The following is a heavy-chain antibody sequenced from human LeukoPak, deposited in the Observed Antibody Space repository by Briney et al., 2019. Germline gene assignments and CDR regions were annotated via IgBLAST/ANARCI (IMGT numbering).Heavy chain of an antibody. Sequence: ASAKLSCTASGYTFTSYGTSCVRHAPRQRLEWMGWISAYNGNTNYAGKLQGRVTMTTDTSTSTAYMKLRSLMSDDTAVYDCARDLITVFGVVITRYGIDVWGQGTMVTVSS. CDR1: GYTFTSYG. CDR3: ARDLITVFGVVITRYGIDV. J-gene: IGHJ6*02. V-gene: IGHV1-18*01. CDR2: ISAYNGNT. D-gene: IGHD3-3*01.